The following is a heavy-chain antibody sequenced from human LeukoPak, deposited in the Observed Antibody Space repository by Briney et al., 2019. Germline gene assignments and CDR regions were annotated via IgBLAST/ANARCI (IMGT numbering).Heavy chain of an antibody. CDR3: ARATVAGTKVDY. CDR1: GGSVSSSNYY. V-gene: IGHV4-61*01. D-gene: IGHD6-19*01. J-gene: IGHJ4*02. Sequence: SETLSLTCTVSGGSVSSSNYYWSWIRQPPGKGLEWIGYIYYSGSTNYNPSLKSRITISADTSKNQFSLKLSSVTAADTAVYYCARATVAGTKVDYWGQGTLVTVSS. CDR2: IYYSGST.